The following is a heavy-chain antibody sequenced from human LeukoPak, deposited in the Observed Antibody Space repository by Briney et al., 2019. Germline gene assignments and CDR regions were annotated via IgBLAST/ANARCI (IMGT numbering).Heavy chain of an antibody. J-gene: IGHJ4*02. D-gene: IGHD3-10*01. V-gene: IGHV1-18*01. CDR2: MGAYPGTT. Sequence: GASVKVSFKSSVYTGTSYGSSCVRQCPGQRLELMVWMGAYPGTTNHAQKLQGRVTMPTDTSTSTAYMELRSLRSDDTAVYYCVTATMVQGVITPPFDYWGQGTLVTVS. CDR3: VTATMVQGVITPPFDY. CDR1: VYTGTSYG.